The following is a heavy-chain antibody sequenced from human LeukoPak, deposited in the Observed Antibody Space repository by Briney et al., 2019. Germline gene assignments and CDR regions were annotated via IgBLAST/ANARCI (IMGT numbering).Heavy chain of an antibody. J-gene: IGHJ5*02. CDR3: ARKEGGVPAAADP. CDR2: INPNSGGT. CDR1: GYTFTGYY. V-gene: IGHV1-2*02. D-gene: IGHD2-2*01. Sequence: ASVKVSCKASGYTFTGYYMHWVRQAPGQGLEWMGWINPNSGGTNYAQKFQGRVTMTRDTSISTAYMELSRLRSDDTAVYYCARKEGGVPAAADPWGQGTLVTVSS.